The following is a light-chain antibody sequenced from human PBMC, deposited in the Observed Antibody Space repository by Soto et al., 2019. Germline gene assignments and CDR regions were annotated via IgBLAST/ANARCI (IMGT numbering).Light chain of an antibody. CDR1: QGIRDE. V-gene: IGKV1-6*01. Sequence: AIQMTQSPSSLSASVGDRVTITCRASQGIRDELGWYQQKAGKAPNLLISAASRLQSEVPSRFSGRGSGTDFTLTISSLQPEDFATYYCLQDYDYPRTFGQGTKVDIK. J-gene: IGKJ1*01. CDR2: AAS. CDR3: LQDYDYPRT.